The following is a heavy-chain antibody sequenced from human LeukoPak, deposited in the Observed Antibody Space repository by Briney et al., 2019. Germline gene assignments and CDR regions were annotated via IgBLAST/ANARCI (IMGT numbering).Heavy chain of an antibody. CDR3: ARTIFGVVITHYYYYYMDV. V-gene: IGHV1-69*05. D-gene: IGHD3-3*01. J-gene: IGHJ6*03. CDR2: IIPIFGTA. Sequence: SVKVSCKASGGTFSSYAISWVRQAPGQGLEWMGGIIPIFGTANYAQKFQGRVTITTDESTSTAYMELSSLRSEDTAVYYCARTIFGVVITHYYYYYMDVWGKGTTVTVPS. CDR1: GGTFSSYA.